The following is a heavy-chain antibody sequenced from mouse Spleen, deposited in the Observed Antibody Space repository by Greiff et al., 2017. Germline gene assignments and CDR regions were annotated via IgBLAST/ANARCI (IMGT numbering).Heavy chain of an antibody. J-gene: IGHJ2*01. V-gene: IGHV1-64*01. CDR1: GYTFTSYW. CDR2: IHPNSGST. D-gene: IGHD2-4*01. CDR3: ARSDYDYSDY. Sequence: VQLQQSGAELVKPGASVKLSCKASGYTFTSYWMHWVKQRPGQGLEWIGMIHPNSGSTNYNEKFKSKATLTVDKSSSTAYMQLSSLTSEDSAVYYCARSDYDYSDYWGQGTTLTVSS.